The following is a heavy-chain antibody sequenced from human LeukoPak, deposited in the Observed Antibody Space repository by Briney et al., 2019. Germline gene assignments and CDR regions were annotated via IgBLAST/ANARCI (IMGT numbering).Heavy chain of an antibody. CDR2: ISGAGGST. CDR3: AKGHSVWCEDYFDS. Sequence: GGSLRLSCAASGFSFSSFAMSWVRQAPGKGLEWVSGISGAGGSTYYADSVKGRYTFSRDNSKNTLYLQMSSLRVEDTAVYYCAKGHSVWCEDYFDSWGQGTLVTVSS. J-gene: IGHJ4*02. D-gene: IGHD5/OR15-5a*01. V-gene: IGHV3-23*01. CDR1: GFSFSSFA.